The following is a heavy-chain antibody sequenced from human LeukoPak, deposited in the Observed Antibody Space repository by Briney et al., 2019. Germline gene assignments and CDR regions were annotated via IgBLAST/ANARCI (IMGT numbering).Heavy chain of an antibody. J-gene: IGHJ3*02. CDR3: ARESDAFDI. Sequence: PGGSLRLSCAASRFTFSSYSMNWVRQAPGKGLEWVSSISRSATTIYYADSVKGRFTISRDNAKNSLYLQMNSLRAEDTAVYYCARESDAFDIWGQGTMVTVSS. V-gene: IGHV3-48*04. CDR2: ISRSATTI. CDR1: RFTFSSYS.